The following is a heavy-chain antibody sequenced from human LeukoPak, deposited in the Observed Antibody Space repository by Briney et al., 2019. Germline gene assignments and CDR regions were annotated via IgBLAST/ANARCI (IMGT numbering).Heavy chain of an antibody. CDR1: GFTFSSYS. CDR3: AKGLWANWGFSGLDY. V-gene: IGHV3-48*01. Sequence: SGGSLRLSCAASGFTFSSYSMNWVRQAPGKGLEWVSYISSSSSTIYYADSVKGRFTISRDNSKNTLYLQMNSLRAEDTAVYYCAKGLWANWGFSGLDYWGQGTLVTVSS. CDR2: ISSSSSTI. D-gene: IGHD7-27*01. J-gene: IGHJ4*02.